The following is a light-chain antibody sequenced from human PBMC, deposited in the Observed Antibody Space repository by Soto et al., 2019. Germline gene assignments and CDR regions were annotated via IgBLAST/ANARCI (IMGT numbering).Light chain of an antibody. CDR3: AAWDDSLNGAV. Sequence: QSVLTQPPSASGTPGQGVTISCSGSSSNIGSNTVNWYQQLPGTAPKLLIYSNNQRPSGVPDRFSGSKSGTSASLAISGLQSEHEADYYCAAWDDSLNGAVFGGGTQLTVL. J-gene: IGLJ7*01. CDR2: SNN. CDR1: SSNIGSNT. V-gene: IGLV1-44*01.